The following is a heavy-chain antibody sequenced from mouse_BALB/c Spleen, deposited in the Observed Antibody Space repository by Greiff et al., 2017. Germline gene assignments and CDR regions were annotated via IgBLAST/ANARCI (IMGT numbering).Heavy chain of an antibody. CDR2: IYPGNSDT. CDR1: GYSFTSYW. D-gene: IGHD2-2*01. J-gene: IGHJ4*01. CDR3: TRVGYYGYDGYAMDY. Sequence: EVQLQQSGTVLARPGASVKMSCKASGYSFTSYWMHWVKQRPGQGLEWIGAIYPGNSDTSYNQKFKGKAKLTAVTSASTAYMELSSLTNEDSAVYYCTRVGYYGYDGYAMDYWGQGTSVTVSS. V-gene: IGHV1-5*01.